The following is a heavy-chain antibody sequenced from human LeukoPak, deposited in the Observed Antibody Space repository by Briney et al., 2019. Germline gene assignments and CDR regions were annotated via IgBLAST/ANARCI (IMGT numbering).Heavy chain of an antibody. Sequence: ASVKVSCKASGYTFTSYAMHWARQAPGQRLEWMGWSNAGNGNTKYSQEFQGRVTITRDTSASTAYMELSSLRSEDMAVYYCARALGGSFDFDYWGQGTLVTVSS. CDR3: ARALGGSFDFDY. V-gene: IGHV1-3*02. J-gene: IGHJ4*02. CDR2: SNAGNGNT. D-gene: IGHD1-26*01. CDR1: GYTFTSYA.